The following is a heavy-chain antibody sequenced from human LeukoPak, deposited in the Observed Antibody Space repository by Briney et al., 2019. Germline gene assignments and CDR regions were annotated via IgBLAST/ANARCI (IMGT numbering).Heavy chain of an antibody. Sequence: PGGSLRLSCAASGFTFSSYAMSWVRQAPGKGLEWVSGIIGSGDSTYYADSVRGRFTISRDDSKNTLYLQMNSLRAEDTAVYYCAKSVPSGSRSDYWGQGTLVTVSS. V-gene: IGHV3-23*01. J-gene: IGHJ4*02. D-gene: IGHD3-10*01. CDR3: AKSVPSGSRSDY. CDR2: IIGSGDST. CDR1: GFTFSSYA.